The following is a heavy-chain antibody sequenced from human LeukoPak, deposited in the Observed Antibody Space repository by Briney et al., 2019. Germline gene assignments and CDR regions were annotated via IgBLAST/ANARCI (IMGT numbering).Heavy chain of an antibody. V-gene: IGHV4-38-2*02. J-gene: IGHJ4*02. CDR3: ARKGSVAVAGLDF. D-gene: IGHD6-19*01. Sequence: SETLSLTCTVSGGSISSYYWGWIRQPPGKGLEWIGSIHHSGSTYYNPSLKSRVTMSVDTSKSQFSLRLSSVTAADTAVYYCARKGSVAVAGLDFRGQGTLVTVSS. CDR1: GGSISSYY. CDR2: IHHSGST.